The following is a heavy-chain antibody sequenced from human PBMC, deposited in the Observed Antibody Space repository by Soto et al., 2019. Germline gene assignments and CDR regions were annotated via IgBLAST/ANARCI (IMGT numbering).Heavy chain of an antibody. J-gene: IGHJ2*01. CDR2: ISAYNGNT. CDR3: ARSHYSSGWYGDFDL. D-gene: IGHD6-19*01. CDR1: GYTFTSYG. V-gene: IGHV1-18*01. Sequence: QVQLVQSGAEVKKPGASVKVSCKASGYTFTSYGISWVRQAPGQGLEWMGWISAYNGNTNYAQKPQGRVTMTTDTSTSTADMELRSLRSDDTAVYYCARSHYSSGWYGDFDLWGRGTLVTVSS.